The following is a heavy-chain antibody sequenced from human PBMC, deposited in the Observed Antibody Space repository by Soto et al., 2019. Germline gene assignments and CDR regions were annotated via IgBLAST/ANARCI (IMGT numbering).Heavy chain of an antibody. D-gene: IGHD2-2*01. CDR1: GGTFSSYT. CDR3: ARDGGGVVVPAADWYFDL. J-gene: IGHJ2*01. CDR2: IIPILGIA. Sequence: QVQLVQSGAEVKKPGSSVKVSCKASGGTFSSYTISWVRQAPGQGLEWMGRIIPILGIANYAQKFQGRVTITADKSTKTAYMGVSSLEFEDTAVYYCARDGGGVVVPAADWYFDLWGRGTLVTVSS. V-gene: IGHV1-69*08.